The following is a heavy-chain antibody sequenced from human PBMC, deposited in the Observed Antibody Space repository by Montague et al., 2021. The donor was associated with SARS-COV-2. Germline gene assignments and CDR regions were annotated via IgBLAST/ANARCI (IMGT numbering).Heavy chain of an antibody. Sequence: PALVKPTQTLTLTCTFSGFSLSSSGVGVGWFRQPPGKAPEWLALIYLASDTRYSPPLKSRLTVTNGTSKSQVVLTLTNMDTVDTATYFCAHIRRMYYFDDWGQGTLVTVS. D-gene: IGHD2/OR15-2a*01. CDR2: IYLASDT. V-gene: IGHV2-5*02. CDR3: AHIRRMYYFDD. J-gene: IGHJ4*02. CDR1: GFSLSSSGVG.